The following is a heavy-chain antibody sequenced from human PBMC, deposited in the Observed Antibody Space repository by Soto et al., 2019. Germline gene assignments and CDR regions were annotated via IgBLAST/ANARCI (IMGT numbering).Heavy chain of an antibody. Sequence: PEGTLRRSWAPAGITLSSDWMSWVRQDTGKGLEWVDNIEQDGIEKYYVDSVKGGFTISRDNTKDSLYLQMNSLRAEDTAVYYCARACSDSSVYFLGYWGQEPLV. J-gene: IGHJ4*02. CDR3: ARACSDSSVYFLGY. V-gene: IGHV3-7*03. D-gene: IGHD3-22*01. CDR1: GITLSSDW. CDR2: IEQDGIEK.